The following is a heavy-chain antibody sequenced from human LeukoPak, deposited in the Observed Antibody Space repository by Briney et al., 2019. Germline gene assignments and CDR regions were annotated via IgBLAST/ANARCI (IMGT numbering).Heavy chain of an antibody. V-gene: IGHV3-48*04. Sequence: GSLSLSCAASGFTFSTYSMNWVRQAPGRGLEWVSYISSSSGTIYYADSVKGRFTISRDNAKNTLYLQMNSLRAEDTAVYYCARDIVVGGPWGQGTLVTVSS. D-gene: IGHD2-2*01. CDR1: GFTFSTYS. CDR2: ISSSSGTI. J-gene: IGHJ5*02. CDR3: ARDIVVGGP.